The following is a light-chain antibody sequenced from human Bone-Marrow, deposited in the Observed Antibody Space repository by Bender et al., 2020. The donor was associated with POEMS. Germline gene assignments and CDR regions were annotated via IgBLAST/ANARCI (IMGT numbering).Light chain of an antibody. CDR3: AVWDDSLNGWV. CDR1: SSNIGSHE. J-gene: IGLJ3*02. V-gene: IGLV1-44*01. CDR2: SSH. Sequence: SVLTQPPSAAGTPGQRVTISCSGGSSNIGSHEVNWYQPLPGTAPKLLIYSSHRRPSEVPDRFSGSRSGTSDSRAISGHQSEDEADYYCAVWDDSLNGWVFGGGTKLTVL.